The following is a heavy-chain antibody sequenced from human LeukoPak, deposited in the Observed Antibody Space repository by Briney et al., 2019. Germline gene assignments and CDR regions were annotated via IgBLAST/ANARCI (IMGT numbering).Heavy chain of an antibody. CDR2: IKQDGSEK. CDR3: ATYSSSNAREFQY. J-gene: IGHJ1*01. CDR1: GFTVSGNY. D-gene: IGHD2-2*01. V-gene: IGHV3-7*01. Sequence: PGGSLRLSCAASGFTVSGNYMSWVRQAPGKGLEWVANIKQDGSEKYYVDSVRGRFTISRDNAKISLYLQMNSLRAEDTAVYYCATYSSSNAREFQYWGQGTLVTVSS.